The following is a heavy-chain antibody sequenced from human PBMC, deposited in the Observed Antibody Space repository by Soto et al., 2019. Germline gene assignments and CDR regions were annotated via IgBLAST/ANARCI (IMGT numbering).Heavy chain of an antibody. CDR2: IHPSGGGT. V-gene: IGHV1-46*02. CDR3: ARGGHIAVLTASFDY. D-gene: IGHD2-21*02. CDR1: GYTFNTYY. J-gene: IGHJ4*02. Sequence: ASVKVSCKPSGYTFNTYYLHWLRQAPGQALEWMGVIHPSGGGTTYAQKFLGRVTVTRDTSTTTVFMELSSLRSDDTAVYYCARGGHIAVLTASFDYWGQGTLVTVSS.